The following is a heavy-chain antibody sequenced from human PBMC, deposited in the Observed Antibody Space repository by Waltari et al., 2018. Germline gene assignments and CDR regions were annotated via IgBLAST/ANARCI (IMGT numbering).Heavy chain of an antibody. D-gene: IGHD6-6*01. Sequence: VQLVESGGGLVQPGGSLRLSCAASAFTFSSYWMSWVRQAPGKGLEWVANIKQDGSEKYYVDSVKGRFTISRDNAKNSLYLQMNSLRAEDTAVYYCASETLAAPDYWGQGTLVTVSS. CDR3: ASETLAAPDY. V-gene: IGHV3-7*01. CDR2: IKQDGSEK. J-gene: IGHJ4*02. CDR1: AFTFSSYW.